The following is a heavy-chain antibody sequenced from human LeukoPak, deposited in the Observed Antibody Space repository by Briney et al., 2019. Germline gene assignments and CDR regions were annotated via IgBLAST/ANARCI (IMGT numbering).Heavy chain of an antibody. J-gene: IGHJ4*02. CDR2: IIPIFGTA. CDR3: ARGNSSMVRGVIILYYFDY. V-gene: IGHV1-69*06. D-gene: IGHD3-10*01. Sequence: GASVKVSCKASGGTFSSYAISWVRQAPGQGLEWMGGIIPIFGTANYAQKFQGRVTITADKSTSTAYMELSSLRSEDTAVYYCARGNSSMVRGVIILYYFDYWGQGTLVTVSS. CDR1: GGTFSSYA.